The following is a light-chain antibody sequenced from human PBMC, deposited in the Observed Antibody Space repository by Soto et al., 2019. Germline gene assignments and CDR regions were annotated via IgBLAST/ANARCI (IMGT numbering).Light chain of an antibody. Sequence: QSVLTQPASVSGSPGQSITISCTGTSSDVGTYKYVSWYQQLPGKAPKLMIYEVSNRPSGVSNRFSGSKSGNTASLTISELQAEDEADYYCSSYAGSNNFVVFGGGTKLTVL. CDR3: SSYAGSNNFVV. J-gene: IGLJ2*01. V-gene: IGLV2-14*01. CDR2: EVS. CDR1: SSDVGTYKY.